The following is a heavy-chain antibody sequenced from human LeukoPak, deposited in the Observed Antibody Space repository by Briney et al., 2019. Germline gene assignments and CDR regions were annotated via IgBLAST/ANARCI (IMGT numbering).Heavy chain of an antibody. CDR2: IYTSGST. CDR1: GGSISSYY. V-gene: IGHV4-4*07. D-gene: IGHD2-2*02. J-gene: IGHJ6*03. Sequence: SETLSLTCTVSGGSISSYYWSWLRQPAGKGLEWIGRIYTSGSTNYNPSLKSRVTMSVDTSKNQFSLKLSSVTAADTAVYYCAGGNQLLYGDYYYYMDVWGKGTTVTVSS. CDR3: AGGNQLLYGDYYYYMDV.